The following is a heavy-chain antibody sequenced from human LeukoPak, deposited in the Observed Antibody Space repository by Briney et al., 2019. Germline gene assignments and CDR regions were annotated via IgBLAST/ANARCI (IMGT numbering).Heavy chain of an antibody. CDR1: GGTFSSYA. J-gene: IGHJ4*02. Sequence: GASVKVSCKASGGTFSSYAISWVRQAPGQGLEWMGGIIPIFGTANYAQKFQGRVTITADESTSTAYMELSSLRSEDTAVYYCARGSSSSSWLEGYYFDYWGQGTLVTVSS. D-gene: IGHD6-13*01. CDR2: IIPIFGTA. V-gene: IGHV1-69*13. CDR3: ARGSSSSSWLEGYYFDY.